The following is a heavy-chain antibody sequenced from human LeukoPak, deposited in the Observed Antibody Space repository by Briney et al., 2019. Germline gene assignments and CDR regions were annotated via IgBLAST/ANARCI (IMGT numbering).Heavy chain of an antibody. Sequence: GSLRLSCAASGFTFSSYAMHWVRQAPGKGLEGVAVISYDGSNKYYADSVKGRFTISRDNSKNTLYLQMNSLRAEDTAVYYCARPGSYYDTPFDYWGQGTLVTVSS. D-gene: IGHD1-26*01. CDR1: GFTFSSYA. V-gene: IGHV3-30-3*01. J-gene: IGHJ4*02. CDR3: ARPGSYYDTPFDY. CDR2: ISYDGSNK.